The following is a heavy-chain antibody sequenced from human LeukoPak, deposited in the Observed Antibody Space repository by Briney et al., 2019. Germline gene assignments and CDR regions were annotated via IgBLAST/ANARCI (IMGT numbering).Heavy chain of an antibody. CDR3: ARDRRLLADY. J-gene: IGHJ4*02. Sequence: ASVKVSCRASGGTFSSYAISWVRQAPGQGLEWMGGIIPIFGTANYAQKFQGRVTMTTDTSTSTAYMELRSLRSDDAAVYYCARDRRLLADYWGQGTLVTVSS. CDR1: GGTFSSYA. V-gene: IGHV1-69*05. D-gene: IGHD2-21*02. CDR2: IIPIFGTA.